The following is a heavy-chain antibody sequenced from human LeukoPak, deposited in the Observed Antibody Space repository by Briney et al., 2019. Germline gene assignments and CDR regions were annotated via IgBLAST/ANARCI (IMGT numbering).Heavy chain of an antibody. V-gene: IGHV3-48*01. J-gene: IGHJ4*02. D-gene: IGHD1-26*01. CDR3: ARDDRESQTDY. CDR1: GFTFRSYS. CDR2: ISRSSFTI. Sequence: GGSLRLSCAASGFTFRSYSMNWVRQAPGKGLEWVSYISRSSFTIYYADSVKGRFTISRGNAKNSLYLQMNSLRAEDTAVYYCARDDRESQTDYWGQGTLVTVSS.